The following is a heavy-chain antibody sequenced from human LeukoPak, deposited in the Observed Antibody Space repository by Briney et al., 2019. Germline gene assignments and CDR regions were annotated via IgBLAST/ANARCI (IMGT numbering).Heavy chain of an antibody. CDR2: INHSGST. D-gene: IGHD6-19*01. V-gene: IGHV4-30-4*08. CDR3: ARVLVAVAGGADY. CDR1: GGSISSGDYY. J-gene: IGHJ4*02. Sequence: SQTLSLTCTVSGGSISSGDYYWSWIRQPPGKGLEWIGEINHSGSTNYNPSPKSRVTISVDTSKNQFSLKLSSVTAADTAVYYCARVLVAVAGGADYWGQGTLVTVSS.